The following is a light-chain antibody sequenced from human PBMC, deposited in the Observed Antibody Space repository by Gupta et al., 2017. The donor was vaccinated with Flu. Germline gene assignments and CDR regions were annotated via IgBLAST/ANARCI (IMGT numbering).Light chain of an antibody. Sequence: PTSLSASVGERVTITCRASQSISRYLNWYQQKPGKAPKLLIYAASRVQSGVPSRFSGSGAGTDFTLTVSRLQPEDFATYYCQQSYRIPRTFGQGTKLQIK. CDR2: AAS. CDR3: QQSYRIPRT. CDR1: QSISRY. J-gene: IGKJ2*01. V-gene: IGKV1-39*01.